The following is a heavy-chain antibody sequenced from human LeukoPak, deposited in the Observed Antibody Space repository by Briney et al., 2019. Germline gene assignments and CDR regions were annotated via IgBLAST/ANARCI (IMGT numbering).Heavy chain of an antibody. CDR1: GFIFRNYA. CDR3: AKDHDGYEM. Sequence: GGSLRLSCAVSGFIFRNYAVSWVRQAPGKGLEWVSDVSGSGSRTYYTDSVKGRFTISRDNSKNTLYLQMDSLRVDDSAVYYCAKDHDGYEMWGQGTMVTVSS. CDR2: VSGSGSRT. V-gene: IGHV3-23*01. J-gene: IGHJ3*02.